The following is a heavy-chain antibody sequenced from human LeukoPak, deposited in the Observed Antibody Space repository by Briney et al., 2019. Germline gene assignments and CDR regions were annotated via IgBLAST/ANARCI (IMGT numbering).Heavy chain of an antibody. CDR3: ARRPPNSGSYYGPSGLDY. Sequence: SETLSLTCAIYGGSFSDYHWSWIRQPPGKGLEWIGEINHSGTTKYNPSLKSRVTISVDTSKNQFSLKLGSVTAADTSVYYCARRPPNSGSYYGPSGLDYWGQGTLVTVSS. D-gene: IGHD1-26*01. CDR2: INHSGTT. CDR1: GGSFSDYH. V-gene: IGHV4-34*01. J-gene: IGHJ4*02.